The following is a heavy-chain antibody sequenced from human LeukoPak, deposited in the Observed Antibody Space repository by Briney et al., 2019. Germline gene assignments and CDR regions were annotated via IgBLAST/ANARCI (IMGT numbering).Heavy chain of an antibody. J-gene: IGHJ4*02. V-gene: IGHV1-2*06. CDR2: IDPNTGGT. Sequence: ASVKVSCKTSGYTFTNYYIHWLRQAPGQGLEWMGRIDPNTGGTKSAKNFRGRVTMTRDTSISTAYMALSGLRSDDTAVYYCASLYDIVGTTVDYWGQGTLVTVSS. CDR3: ASLYDIVGTTVDY. D-gene: IGHD1-26*01. CDR1: GYTFTNYY.